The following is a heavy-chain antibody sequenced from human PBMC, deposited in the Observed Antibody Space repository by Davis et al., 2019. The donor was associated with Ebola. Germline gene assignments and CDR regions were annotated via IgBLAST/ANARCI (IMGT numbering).Heavy chain of an antibody. V-gene: IGHV4-59*01. CDR1: GGSISSYY. J-gene: IGHJ4*02. CDR3: AREENGYFDY. Sequence: PSETLSLTCTVSGGSISSYYWSWIRQPPGKGLEWIGYIYYSGSTNYNPSLKSRVTISVDTSKNQFSLKLSSVTAADTAVYYCAREENGYFDYWGQGTLVTVSS. D-gene: IGHD2-8*01. CDR2: IYYSGST.